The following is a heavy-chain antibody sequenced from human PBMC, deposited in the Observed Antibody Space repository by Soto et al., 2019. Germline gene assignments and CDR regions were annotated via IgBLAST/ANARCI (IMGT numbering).Heavy chain of an antibody. V-gene: IGHV3-23*01. CDR3: ARSVRYSSTWYYFAY. CDR1: GFTFSSYA. D-gene: IGHD6-13*01. CDR2: ISGSGGST. J-gene: IGHJ4*02. Sequence: GGSLRLSCAASGFTFSSYAMSWVRQAPGKGLEWVAAISGSGGSTYYADSVKGRFTISRDNSKNTLYLQMNSLRAEDTDVYYCARSVRYSSTWYYFAYGGQGTLVSVSS.